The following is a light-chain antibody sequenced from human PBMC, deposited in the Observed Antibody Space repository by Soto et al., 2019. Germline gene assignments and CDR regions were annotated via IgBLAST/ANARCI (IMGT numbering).Light chain of an antibody. CDR1: YSNVETNY. J-gene: IGLJ2*01. CDR2: TND. Sequence: QSVLTQPPSASGTPGQRVTISCSGSYSNVETNYVYWYQQVPGTAPKLLIYTNDQRPSGVPDRFSASKSGTSASLAISGLRSEDEADYVCSATDDSLGCPGFGGGTKLTVL. V-gene: IGLV1-47*02. CDR3: SATDDSLGCPG.